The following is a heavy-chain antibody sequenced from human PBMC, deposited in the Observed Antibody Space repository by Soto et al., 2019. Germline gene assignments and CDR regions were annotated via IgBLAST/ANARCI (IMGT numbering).Heavy chain of an antibody. J-gene: IGHJ4*02. CDR3: ARDGSGYYFFDY. Sequence: PSETLSLTCTVSGGSISSYYWSWIRQSPGKGLEWIGYIYDGGSTYYNPSLKSRVTISVDTSKNQFSLKLSSVTAADTAVYYCARDGSGYYFFDYWGQGTLVTVSS. CDR2: IYDGGST. V-gene: IGHV4-59*12. D-gene: IGHD3-3*01. CDR1: GGSISSYY.